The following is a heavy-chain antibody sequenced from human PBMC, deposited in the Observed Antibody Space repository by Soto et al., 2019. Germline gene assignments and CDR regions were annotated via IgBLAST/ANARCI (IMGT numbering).Heavy chain of an antibody. J-gene: IGHJ6*02. CDR2: INHSGST. V-gene: IGHV4-34*01. CDR3: ARGRRVGGYNYGRWVYGMYV. D-gene: IGHD5-12*01. CDR1: GVSFSGYY. Sequence: SETLSLTCAVYGVSFSGYYWSWIRQPLGKGLEWIGEINHSGSTYYNPSLKSRVTISVDTSKNQFSLKLSSVTAADTAVYYCARGRRVGGYNYGRWVYGMYVWCQGTTVTGS.